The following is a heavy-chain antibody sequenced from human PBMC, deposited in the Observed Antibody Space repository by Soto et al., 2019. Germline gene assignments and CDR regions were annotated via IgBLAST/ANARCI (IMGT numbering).Heavy chain of an antibody. J-gene: IGHJ3*01. CDR1: GGPFGSSA. V-gene: IGHV1-69*01. D-gene: IGHD3-16*01. CDR2: IIPVFDKA. Sequence: QVQLVQSGADVKKPGSSVKVSCKTSGGPFGSSAISWVRQAPAQGLEWMGEIIPVFDKANYAQNFQGRLTIPADEPTGTVFMQLSSLRSEDTAVYFCARLRRDWGDAFDLWGLGTFVTVSS. CDR3: ARLRRDWGDAFDL.